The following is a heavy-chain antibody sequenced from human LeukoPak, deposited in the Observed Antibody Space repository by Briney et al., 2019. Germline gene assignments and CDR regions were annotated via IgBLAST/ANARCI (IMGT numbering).Heavy chain of an antibody. CDR2: ISGSGGNT. Sequence: GGSLRLSCAASGFTFSSYAMSWGRQAPGKGLEWVSAISGSGGNTYYADSVKGRFTISRDNSKNTMSLQMNSLTAEDTALYYCAKDVGMTTARYYFDYWGQGTLVTVSS. J-gene: IGHJ4*02. V-gene: IGHV3-23*01. CDR1: GFTFSSYA. D-gene: IGHD1-1*01. CDR3: AKDVGMTTARYYFDY.